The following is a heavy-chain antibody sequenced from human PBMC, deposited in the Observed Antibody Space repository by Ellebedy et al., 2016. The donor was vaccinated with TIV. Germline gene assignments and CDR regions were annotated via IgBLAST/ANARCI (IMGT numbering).Heavy chain of an antibody. D-gene: IGHD2-8*02. J-gene: IGHJ5*01. CDR3: AKAVPTGGYLGFGDS. CDR2: TSYDGSSV. V-gene: IGHV3-30*18. CDR1: GFTFNSFG. Sequence: GGSLRLXCAASGFTFNSFGMHWVRQAPGKGLEWVAATSYDGSSVFYVDSVKGRFTISRDNSKNTLYLQMNSLRLEDTAVYFCAKAVPTGGYLGFGDSWGQGALVSVSS.